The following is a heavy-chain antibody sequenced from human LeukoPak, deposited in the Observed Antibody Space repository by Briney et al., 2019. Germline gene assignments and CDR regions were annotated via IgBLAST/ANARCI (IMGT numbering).Heavy chain of an antibody. CDR2: IYYSGST. CDR1: GGSISSSSYY. V-gene: IGHV4-39*07. Sequence: SETLSLTCTVSGGSISSSSYYWGWIRQPPGKGLEWIGSIYYSGSTNYNPSLKSRVTISVDTSKNQFSLKLSSVTAADTAVYYCARGGIAAAGFDYWGQGTLVTVSS. D-gene: IGHD6-13*01. CDR3: ARGGIAAAGFDY. J-gene: IGHJ4*02.